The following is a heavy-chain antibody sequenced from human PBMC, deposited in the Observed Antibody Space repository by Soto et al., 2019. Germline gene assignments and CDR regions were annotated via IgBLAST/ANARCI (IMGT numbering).Heavy chain of an antibody. CDR3: ARESRVATSPAGY. J-gene: IGHJ4*02. CDR1: GFTFSSYW. V-gene: IGHV3-7*01. CDR2: IKQDGSEK. Sequence: GGSLRLSCAASGFTFSSYWMSWVRQAPGKGLEWVANIKQDGSEKYYVDSVKGRFTISRDNAKNSLYLQMNSLRAEDTAVYYCARESRVATSPAGYWGQGXLVTVSS. D-gene: IGHD5-12*01.